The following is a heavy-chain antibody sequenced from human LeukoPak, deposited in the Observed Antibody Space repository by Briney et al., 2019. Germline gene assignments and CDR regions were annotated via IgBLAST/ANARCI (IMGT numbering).Heavy chain of an antibody. CDR2: IITIVGIA. V-gene: IGHV1-69*04. CDR1: ADTFSSEA. J-gene: IGHJ4*02. CDR3: ARGPTVERSPFDY. D-gene: IGHD5-24*01. Sequence: SVNLPSTASADTFSSEALSCERQAPGHGLECLGRIITIVGIANYAKKLQARVTITAHKSTTTAYMELSSLRSEDPAVYYRARGPTVERSPFDYWGQGTLVTVSS.